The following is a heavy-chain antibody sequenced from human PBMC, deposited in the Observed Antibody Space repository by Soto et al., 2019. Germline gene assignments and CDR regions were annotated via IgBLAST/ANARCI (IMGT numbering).Heavy chain of an antibody. J-gene: IGHJ4*02. CDR2: ISYDGSNK. CDR1: GFTFSSYG. D-gene: IGHD6-19*01. Sequence: QVQLVESGGGVVQPGRSLRLSCAASGFTFSSYGMHWVRQAPGKGLAWVALISYDGSNKYYVDSVKGRFTISRDNSKNTLYLQMDSLRAEDTAVYYCASIRLVRISERGGLDYWGQGTLVTVSS. V-gene: IGHV3-30*03. CDR3: ASIRLVRISERGGLDY.